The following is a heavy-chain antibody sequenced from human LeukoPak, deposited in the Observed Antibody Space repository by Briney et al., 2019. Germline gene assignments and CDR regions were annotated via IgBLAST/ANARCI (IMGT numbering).Heavy chain of an antibody. Sequence: GGSLGLSCAASGFTLRNYWMHWVRQVPGRGRGWVSRISGDGSGTNYAESVKGRFTISRDNAKNTVYLQINNLRAQDTAVYFCARYSSSSGGPSYYLDYWGQGTLVTVSS. D-gene: IGHD6-6*01. CDR1: GFTLRNYW. J-gene: IGHJ4*02. V-gene: IGHV3-74*01. CDR2: ISGDGSGT. CDR3: ARYSSSSGGPSYYLDY.